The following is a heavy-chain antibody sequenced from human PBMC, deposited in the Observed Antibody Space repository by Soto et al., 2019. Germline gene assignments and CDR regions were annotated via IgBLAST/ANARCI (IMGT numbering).Heavy chain of an antibody. D-gene: IGHD5-12*01. V-gene: IGHV3-53*01. J-gene: IGHJ4*02. CDR2: IYSGGST. Sequence: EVQVVESGGGLIXPGGSXXXXCXXXXXXVTINXXSWVRQAPGKGLEWVSVIYSGGSTYYADSVKGRFTISRDTSKNTVYLQMNSLRGEDTAVYYCHGYGYWGQGTLVTVSS. CDR1: XXXVTINX. CDR3: HGYGY.